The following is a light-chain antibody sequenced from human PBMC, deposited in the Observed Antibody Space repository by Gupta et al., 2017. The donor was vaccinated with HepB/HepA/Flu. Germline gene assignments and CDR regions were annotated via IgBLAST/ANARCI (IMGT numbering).Light chain of an antibody. J-gene: IGKJ1*01. V-gene: IGKV2-28*01. CDR2: LGS. CDR3: MQALQTPPT. CDR1: QSLLHSNGYSY. Sequence: QSPLSLPVTPGEPASISCRSSQSLLHSNGYSYLDWYLQKPGQSPQLLIYLGSNRASGVPDRFSGSGSGTDFTLKISRVEAEDVGVYYCMQALQTPPTFGQGTKVEIK.